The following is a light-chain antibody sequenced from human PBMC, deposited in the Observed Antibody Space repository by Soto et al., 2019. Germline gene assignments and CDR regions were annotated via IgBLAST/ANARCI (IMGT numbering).Light chain of an antibody. CDR2: SAS. Sequence: EIVMTQSPANLSVSPGERATLSCRASQSISTELAWYQQKPGQPPRLLIYSASTRATGVPARFAGSGSGSEFTLTISGLQSEDFAVYYGQQGHNWPLTFGQGTRLEI. CDR1: QSISTE. J-gene: IGKJ2*01. CDR3: QQGHNWPLT. V-gene: IGKV3-15*01.